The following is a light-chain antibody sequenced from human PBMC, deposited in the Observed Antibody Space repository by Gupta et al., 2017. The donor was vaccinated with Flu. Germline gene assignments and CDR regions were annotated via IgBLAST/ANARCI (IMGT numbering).Light chain of an antibody. J-gene: IGLJ3*02. V-gene: IGLV1-40*01. Sequence: QSVLTQPPSVPRAPGQRATISCTGSSSNIGAGYDVHWYQQLPGPAPKLLIYGNSNRPSGVPDRFSGSKSGTSASLAITGLQAEDEADYYCQSYDSSRSGSVFGGGTKLTVL. CDR2: GNS. CDR3: QSYDSSRSGSV. CDR1: SSNIGAGYD.